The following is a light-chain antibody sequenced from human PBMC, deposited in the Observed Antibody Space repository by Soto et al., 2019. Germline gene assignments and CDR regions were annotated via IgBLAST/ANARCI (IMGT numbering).Light chain of an antibody. CDR1: QSVRD. CDR2: DVS. Sequence: EIVLTQSPVTLSLSPGERATLSCRASQSVRDLAWYQQKPGQTPRLLIYDVSNRATGIPARFSGSGSGTDFTLTISSLEPEDFSVYYCQQFSSWVRTFGQGTRVEIK. J-gene: IGKJ1*01. V-gene: IGKV3-11*01. CDR3: QQFSSWVRT.